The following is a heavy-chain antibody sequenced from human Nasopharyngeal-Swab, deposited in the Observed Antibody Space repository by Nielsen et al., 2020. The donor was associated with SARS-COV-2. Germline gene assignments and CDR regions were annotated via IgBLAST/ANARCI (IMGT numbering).Heavy chain of an antibody. CDR1: GFTFSSYD. CDR3: ARGDGSYYSYYYYYMDV. J-gene: IGHJ6*03. D-gene: IGHD1-26*01. V-gene: IGHV3-13*01. CDR2: IGTAGDT. Sequence: GGSLRLSCAASGFTFSSYDMHWVRQATGKGLEWVSAIGTAGDTYYPGSVNGRFTISRENAKNSLYLQMNSMRAGDTAVYYCARGDGSYYSYYYYYMDVWGKGTTVTVSS.